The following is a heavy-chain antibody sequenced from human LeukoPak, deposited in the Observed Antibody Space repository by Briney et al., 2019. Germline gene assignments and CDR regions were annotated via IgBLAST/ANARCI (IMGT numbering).Heavy chain of an antibody. CDR1: GGSISSSNW. CDR3: ARFRYWGGGTCPAYAFDI. CDR2: IYHSGRT. Sequence: SGTLSLTCAVSGGSISSSNWWSWVRQPPGKGLEWIGEIYHSGRTNYNPSLKSRVTISVDKSKSQFSLRLTSVTAADTAVYYCARFRYWGGGTCPAYAFDIWGQGTMVTVSS. J-gene: IGHJ3*02. V-gene: IGHV4-4*02. D-gene: IGHD2-15*01.